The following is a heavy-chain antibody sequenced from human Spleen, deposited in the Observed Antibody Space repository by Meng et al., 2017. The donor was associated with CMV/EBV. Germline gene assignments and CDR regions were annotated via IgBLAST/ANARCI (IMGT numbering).Heavy chain of an antibody. CDR1: GFTVSSNY. J-gene: IGHJ6*02. CDR2: IYSGGST. D-gene: IGHD3-9*01. Sequence: GESLKISCAASGFTVSSNYMSWVRQAPGKGLEWVSVIYSGGSTYYADSVKGRFTISRDNSKNTLYLQMNSLRAEDTAVYYCARGFNDLLTGYRYAMDVWGQGTTVTVSS. V-gene: IGHV3-53*01. CDR3: ARGFNDLLTGYRYAMDV.